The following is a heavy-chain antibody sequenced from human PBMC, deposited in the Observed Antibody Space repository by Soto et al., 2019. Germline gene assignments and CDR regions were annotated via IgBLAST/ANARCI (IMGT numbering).Heavy chain of an antibody. CDR2: MYYTGDT. D-gene: IGHD2-21*01. J-gene: IGHJ4*02. V-gene: IGHV4-31*03. CDR3: ASSDPYSFIDY. CDR1: GGSISGGGHY. Sequence: QVQLQESGPGLVRPSQTLSLTCTVSGGSISGGGHYWGWIRQPPGKGLEWIGFMYYTGDTYYNPSLKSRLSISVDTSMNQFSRELTSVTAADTAVYYCASSDPYSFIDYWGLGTLVTVSS.